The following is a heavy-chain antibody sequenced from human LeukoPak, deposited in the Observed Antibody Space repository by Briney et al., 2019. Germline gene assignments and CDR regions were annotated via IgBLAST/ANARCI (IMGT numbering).Heavy chain of an antibody. CDR3: ARVRYSSSPPYSYYYFRDV. CDR1: GDSISSNSYY. Sequence: PSETLSLTCTVSGDSISSNSYYWGWIRQPPGKGLEWIGNIHYSGGTYYNPSLQRRVTISVDTSKNQFSLKLSSVTAADTAVYYCARVRYSSSPPYSYYYFRDVWVKGTTVTVSS. V-gene: IGHV4-39*07. D-gene: IGHD6-6*01. J-gene: IGHJ6*03. CDR2: IHYSGGT.